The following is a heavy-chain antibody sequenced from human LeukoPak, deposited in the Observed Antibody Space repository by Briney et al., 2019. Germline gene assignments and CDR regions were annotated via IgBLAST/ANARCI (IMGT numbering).Heavy chain of an antibody. J-gene: IGHJ4*02. CDR3: AVYNWNSKRDFDY. CDR2: INSDGSIT. CDR1: GFTFSSHW. V-gene: IGHV3-74*01. Sequence: PGGSLRLSCAASGFTFSSHWMQWVRQAPGKGLVWVSRINSDGSITNYADSVKGRFTISRDNAKNSLFLQMNSLRAEDTAVYYCAVYNWNSKRDFDYWGQGTLVTVSS. D-gene: IGHD1-7*01.